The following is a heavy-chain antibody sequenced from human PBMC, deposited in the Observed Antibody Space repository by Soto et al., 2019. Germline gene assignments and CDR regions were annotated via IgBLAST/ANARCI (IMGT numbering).Heavy chain of an antibody. CDR1: GFSLWNTRVG. CDR3: TRIVPDYYDILTAQSVNFDY. D-gene: IGHD3-9*01. J-gene: IGHJ4*02. Sequence: QVTLKACGPVLVKPTETLTLSCTVSGFSLWNTRVGVAWIRQPPGKALEWLAHIFPDEAKSYNPSPRSRLTISEDTSKRQVVLTMTNMDPVDTGTYFCTRIVPDYYDILTAQSVNFDYWGQGTLVTVPS. V-gene: IGHV2-26*01. CDR2: IFPDEAK.